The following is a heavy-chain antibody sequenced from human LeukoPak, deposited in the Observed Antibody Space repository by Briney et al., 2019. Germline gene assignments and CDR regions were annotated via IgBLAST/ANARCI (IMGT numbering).Heavy chain of an antibody. D-gene: IGHD3-10*01. CDR2: IYYSGST. CDR1: GGSISSYY. CDR3: AMYPYYYGSTFDY. J-gene: IGHJ4*02. V-gene: IGHV4-59*01. Sequence: SETLSLTCPVSGGSISSYYWSWIRQPPGKGLEWIGYIYYSGSTNYNPSLKSRATISVDTSKNQFSLKLSSVTAADTAVYYCAMYPYYYGSTFDYWGQGTLVTVSS.